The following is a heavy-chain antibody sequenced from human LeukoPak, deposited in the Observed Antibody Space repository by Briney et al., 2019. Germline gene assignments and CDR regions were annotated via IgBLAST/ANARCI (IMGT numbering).Heavy chain of an antibody. V-gene: IGHV3-23*01. D-gene: IGHD2-15*01. J-gene: IGHJ4*02. CDR2: ISGSGGST. Sequence: GGSLRLSCAASEFTFSSYAMSWVRQAPGKGLEWASAISGSGGSTYYADSVKGRFTISRDNSKNTLYLQMNSLRAEDTAVYYCAKPRRLGYCSGGSCYSVRKSYYFDYWGQGTLVTVSS. CDR1: EFTFSSYA. CDR3: AKPRRLGYCSGGSCYSVRKSYYFDY.